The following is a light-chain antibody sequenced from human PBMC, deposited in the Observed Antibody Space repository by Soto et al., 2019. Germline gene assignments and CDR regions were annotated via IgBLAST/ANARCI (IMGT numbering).Light chain of an antibody. J-gene: IGLJ1*01. CDR3: TSYTSDPPRFYV. Sequence: QSALTQPASVSGSPGQSITIFGTGTHSDIGNYNYVSWYQHHPGKAPKLIIYDVGSRPSGVSTRFFGSKSGNTASLAISGLQAEDEADYYCTSYTSDPPRFYVFGTGTKLTVL. V-gene: IGLV2-14*03. CDR2: DVG. CDR1: HSDIGNYNY.